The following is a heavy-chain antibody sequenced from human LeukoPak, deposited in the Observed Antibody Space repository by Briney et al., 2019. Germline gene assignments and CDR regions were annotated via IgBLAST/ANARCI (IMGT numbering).Heavy chain of an antibody. D-gene: IGHD3-22*01. Sequence: SETLSLTCTVSGGSISRYYWSWIRQPAGKGLEWIGRIYTSGSTNYNPSLKSRVTMSIDTSKNQFSLKLSSVTAADTAVYYCARAADSSAYTAFDIWGQGTLVTVSS. J-gene: IGHJ3*02. CDR2: IYTSGST. CDR1: GGSISRYY. V-gene: IGHV4-4*07. CDR3: ARAADSSAYTAFDI.